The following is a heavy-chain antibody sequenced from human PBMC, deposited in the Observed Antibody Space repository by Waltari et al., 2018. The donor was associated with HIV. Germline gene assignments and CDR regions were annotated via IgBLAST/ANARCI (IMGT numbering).Heavy chain of an antibody. J-gene: IGHJ4*02. V-gene: IGHV3-74*01. Sequence: EVQLLESGGGLVQPGGSLIVSCAAAGFTFSSYWLHWVRAVPGNGLIWVSRINSDGSSTSYADSVKGRFTISRDNAKNTLYLQMNSLIAEDTAVYYCATSRTFDYWGQGTLVTVSS. CDR1: GFTFSSYW. CDR3: ATSRTFDY. CDR2: INSDGSST.